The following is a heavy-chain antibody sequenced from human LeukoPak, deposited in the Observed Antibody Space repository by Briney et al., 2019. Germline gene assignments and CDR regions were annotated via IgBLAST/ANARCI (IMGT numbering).Heavy chain of an antibody. CDR3: AGAWRSSGYYYYMDV. V-gene: IGHV4-59*01. Sequence: PSETLSLTCTVSGGAISRYYWSWIRQPPGKGLEWIGYIDYNGRTKYNPSLKSRVTISVDTSKNQFSLKLRSVTVADTAVYYCAGAWRSSGYYYYMDVWGKGTTVTVSS. CDR2: IDYNGRT. D-gene: IGHD3-10*01. J-gene: IGHJ6*03. CDR1: GGAISRYY.